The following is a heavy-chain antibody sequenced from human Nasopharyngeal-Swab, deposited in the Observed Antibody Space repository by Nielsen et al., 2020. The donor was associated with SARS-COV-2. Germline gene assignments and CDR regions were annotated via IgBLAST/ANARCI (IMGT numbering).Heavy chain of an antibody. Sequence: GESLKISCKGSGYSFTSYWIAWVRQMPGKGLEWMGIIFPGDSDARYSPSFHGQVTISVDKSINTAYLQWSSLEASDTAMYYCVRPEGVATSFKYYFQYGMDVWGQGTMVTVPS. D-gene: IGHD5-12*01. CDR3: VRPEGVATSFKYYFQYGMDV. CDR2: IFPGDSDA. CDR1: GYSFTSYW. V-gene: IGHV5-51*01. J-gene: IGHJ6*02.